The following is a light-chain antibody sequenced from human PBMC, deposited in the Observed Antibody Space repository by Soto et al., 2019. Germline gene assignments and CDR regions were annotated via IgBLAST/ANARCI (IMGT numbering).Light chain of an antibody. CDR1: NSDVGSYNY. CDR3: CAFAGSFV. CDR2: DVN. J-gene: IGLJ1*01. V-gene: IGLV2-11*01. Sequence: QSALTRPRSVSGSPGQSVTFSCTGTNSDVGSYNYVSWYQQNPGKAPRLMIYDVNKQPSGVPDRFSGSKSGNTASLTISGLQAEDEADYYCCAFAGSFVFGTGTKLTVL.